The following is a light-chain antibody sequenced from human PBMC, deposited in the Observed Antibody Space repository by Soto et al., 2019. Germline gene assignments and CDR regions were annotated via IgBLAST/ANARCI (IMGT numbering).Light chain of an antibody. J-gene: IGKJ1*01. CDR3: LQHNTYIGTWT. CDR2: DAS. V-gene: IGKV1-17*01. Sequence: DIQMTQSPSSLSASVGDRVTITCRASQGIRNDLVWYQQKPGKAPKRLIYDASSLQSGVPSRFSGSGSGTEFTLTNSSLQPEDFATYFCLQHNTYIGTWTFGQGTKVYIK. CDR1: QGIRND.